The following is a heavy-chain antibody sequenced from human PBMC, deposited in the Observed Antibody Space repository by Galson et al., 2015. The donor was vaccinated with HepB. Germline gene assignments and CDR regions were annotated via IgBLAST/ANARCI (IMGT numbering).Heavy chain of an antibody. CDR1: GYSFTNYW. Sequence: QPGAEVKKPGESLRISCKGSGYSFTNYWISWVRQMPGKGLERKGRVDPSDSYSDYRPSFQGHVSISVDKSISTAYLQWSSLKASDTAIYYCARPRGHDAYIGVYGMDVWGLGTTVTVSS. CDR3: ARPRGHDAYIGVYGMDV. J-gene: IGHJ6*02. CDR2: VDPSDSYS. V-gene: IGHV5-10-1*01. D-gene: IGHD5-24*01.